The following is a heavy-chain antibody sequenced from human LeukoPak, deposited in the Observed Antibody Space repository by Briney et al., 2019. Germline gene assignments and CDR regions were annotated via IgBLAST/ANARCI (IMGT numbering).Heavy chain of an antibody. D-gene: IGHD5-18*01. CDR1: GGSMSRYY. CDR3: AREKQPGDY. J-gene: IGHJ4*02. Sequence: SETLSLTCTVSGGSMSRYYWCWIRQPQGQGLEWLGYIFYSGGTHYNPSLKSRVTISVDTSKIQFSLKLSSVTAADTAVYYCAREKQPGDYWGQRTLVSVSS. CDR2: IFYSGGT. V-gene: IGHV4-59*01.